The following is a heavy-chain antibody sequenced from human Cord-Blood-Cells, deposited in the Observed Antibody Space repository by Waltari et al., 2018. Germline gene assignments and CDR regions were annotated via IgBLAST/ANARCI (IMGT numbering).Heavy chain of an antibody. CDR3: ARDFQYYGGNYYYGMDV. V-gene: IGHV1-2*02. J-gene: IGHJ6*02. D-gene: IGHD4-17*01. CDR2: INPNSGGT. Sequence: VKVSCKASGYTFTSYYMHWVRQAPGQGLEWMGWINPNSGGTNYAQKFQGRVTMTRDTSISTAYMELSRLRSDDTAVYYCARDFQYYGGNYYYGMDVWGQGTTVTVSS. CDR1: GYTFTSYY.